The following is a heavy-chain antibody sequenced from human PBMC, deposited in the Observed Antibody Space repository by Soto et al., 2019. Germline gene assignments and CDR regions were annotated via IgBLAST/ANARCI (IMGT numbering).Heavy chain of an antibody. V-gene: IGHV3-30*18. D-gene: IGHD6-19*01. CDR1: GFTFSSYG. CDR3: AKGSLAAIAVAGSCDY. Sequence: LRLSCAASGFTFSSYGMHWVRQAPGKGLEWVAVISYDGSNKYYADSVKGRFTISRDNSKNTLYLQMNSLRAEDTAVYYCAKGSLAAIAVAGSCDYWGQGTLVTVSS. CDR2: ISYDGSNK. J-gene: IGHJ4*02.